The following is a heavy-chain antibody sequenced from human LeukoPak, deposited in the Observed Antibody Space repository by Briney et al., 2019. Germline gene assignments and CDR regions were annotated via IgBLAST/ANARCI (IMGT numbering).Heavy chain of an antibody. J-gene: IGHJ4*02. Sequence: PGGSVRLSCAASGFTVSSNDMSWVRQAPGKGLEWVSVIYSGGSTYYADSVKGRFTISRDNSKNTLYLQMNSLRAEDTAVYYCARVEEGHFDYWGQGTLVTVSS. CDR3: ARVEEGHFDY. CDR1: GFTVSSND. V-gene: IGHV3-53*01. CDR2: IYSGGST.